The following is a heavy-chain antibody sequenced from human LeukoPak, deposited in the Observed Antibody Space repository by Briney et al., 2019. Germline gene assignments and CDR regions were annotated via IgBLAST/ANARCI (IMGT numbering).Heavy chain of an antibody. D-gene: IGHD3-3*01. CDR2: ISGSGGTT. CDR1: GFTFSSYA. CDR3: AKDGTIFGVVIIAS. V-gene: IGHV3-23*01. J-gene: IGHJ5*02. Sequence: GGSLRLSCATSGFTFSSYAMSWVRQAPGKGLEWVSAISGSGGTTYYAGSVKGRFSISRDNSKNTLYPQMNSLRAEDTAVYYCAKDGTIFGVVIIASWGQGTLVTVSS.